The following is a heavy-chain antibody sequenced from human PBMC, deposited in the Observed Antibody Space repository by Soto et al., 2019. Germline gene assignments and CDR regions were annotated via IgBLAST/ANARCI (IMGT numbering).Heavy chain of an antibody. Sequence: SETLSLTCTVSGGSISSGGYYWSWIRQHPGKGLEWIGYIYYSGSTYYNPSLKSRVTISVDTSKNQFSLKLSSVTAADTAVHYCARSALGAAAAWFDPWGQGTLVTVSS. CDR2: IYYSGST. V-gene: IGHV4-31*03. D-gene: IGHD6-13*01. J-gene: IGHJ5*02. CDR3: ARSALGAAAAWFDP. CDR1: GGSISSGGYY.